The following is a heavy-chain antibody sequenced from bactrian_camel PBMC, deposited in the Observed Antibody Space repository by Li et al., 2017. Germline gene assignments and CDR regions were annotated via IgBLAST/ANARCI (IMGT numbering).Heavy chain of an antibody. CDR3: ATNVLATM. Sequence: HVQLVESGGGSVQAGGSLRLSCAASGYTYNRNCMAWFRQAPGKEREGVARIATGSGNTYYADSVKGRFTISQDNAKNTVYLQMDSLKREDTALYYCATNVLATMRGQGTQVTVS. J-gene: IGHJ4*01. V-gene: IGHV3S1*01. D-gene: IGHD1*01. CDR1: GYTYNRNC. CDR2: IATGSGNT.